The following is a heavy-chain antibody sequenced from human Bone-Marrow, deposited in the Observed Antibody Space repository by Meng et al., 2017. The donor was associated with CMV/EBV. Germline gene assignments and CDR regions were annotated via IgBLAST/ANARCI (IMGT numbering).Heavy chain of an antibody. CDR2: ISSSSSYI. CDR3: ARDRGRSSSPVEGY. J-gene: IGHJ4*02. V-gene: IGHV3-21*01. D-gene: IGHD6-13*01. CDR1: GFTFSSYS. Sequence: GESLKISCAASGFTFSSYSMNWVRQAPGKGLEWVSSISSSSSYIYYADSVKGRFTISRDNAKNSLYLQMNSLRAEDTAVYYCARDRGRSSSPVEGYWGQGPRVTFSS.